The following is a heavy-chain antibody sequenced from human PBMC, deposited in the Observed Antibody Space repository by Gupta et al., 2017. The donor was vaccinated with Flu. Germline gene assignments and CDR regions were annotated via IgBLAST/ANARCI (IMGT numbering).Heavy chain of an antibody. V-gene: IGHV4-39*01. J-gene: IGHJ5*02. D-gene: IGHD3-10*01. CDR1: GGSISSNSYY. Sequence: QLQLQKSGLGLVKPSETLSLTCTVTGGSISSNSYYWGWITQPPGKGLEWIGSIYYSGSTYYNPSLKSRVTISVDTSKIQFSLKLSSVTAADTAVYYCARRRTSGAGIGWFDPWGQGTLVTVSS. CDR2: IYYSGST. CDR3: ARRRTSGAGIGWFDP.